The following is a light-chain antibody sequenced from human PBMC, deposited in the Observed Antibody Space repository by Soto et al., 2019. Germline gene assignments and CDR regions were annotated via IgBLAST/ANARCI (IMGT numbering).Light chain of an antibody. CDR1: QSVSSN. CDR3: QQYNNGPPIT. CDR2: GAS. J-gene: IGKJ5*01. Sequence: EIVMTQSTATLTVSPGERAHLYCRASQSVSSNLAWYQQKPGQAPRPLIYGASTRATGIPARFSGSGSGTEFTLTISSLQSEDFAVYYCQQYNNGPPITFGQGTRLEIK. V-gene: IGKV3-15*01.